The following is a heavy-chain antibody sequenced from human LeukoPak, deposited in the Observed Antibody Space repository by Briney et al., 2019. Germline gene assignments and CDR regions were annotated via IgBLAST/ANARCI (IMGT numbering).Heavy chain of an antibody. Sequence: SETLSLTCTVSGGSISSSSYYWGWIRQPPGKGLEWIGSIYYSGSTYYNPSLKSRVTISVDTSKNQFSLKLSSVTAADTAVYYCARQRGKWLHDYWGQGTLVTVSS. V-gene: IGHV4-39*01. J-gene: IGHJ4*02. D-gene: IGHD3-22*01. CDR2: IYYSGST. CDR1: GGSISSSSYY. CDR3: ARQRGKWLHDY.